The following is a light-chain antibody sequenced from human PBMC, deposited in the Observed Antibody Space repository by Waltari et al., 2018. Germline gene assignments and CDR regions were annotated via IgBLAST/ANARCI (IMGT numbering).Light chain of an antibody. V-gene: IGLV6-57*01. Sequence: FMLTQPHSVSESPGKTVTISCTRSSGSIGRNYVQWPQQRPGSSPTTVIYEDNQRPSGVPDRFSGSIDSSSNSASLTISGLTTEDEADYYCQSYDSSNVVVFGGGTKLTVL. CDR3: QSYDSSNVVV. CDR2: EDN. CDR1: SGSIGRNY. J-gene: IGLJ2*01.